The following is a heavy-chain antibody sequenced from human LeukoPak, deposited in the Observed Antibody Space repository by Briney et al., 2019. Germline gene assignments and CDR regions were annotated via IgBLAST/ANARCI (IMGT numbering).Heavy chain of an antibody. Sequence: GGSLRLSCAASGFTFSDYYMSWIRQAPGKGLDWVSYISSSGSTIYYADSVKGRFTISRDNAKNSLYLQMNSLRAEDTAVYYCARGIAARPKRRYNWFDPWGQGTLVTVSS. CDR3: ARGIAARPKRRYNWFDP. J-gene: IGHJ5*02. V-gene: IGHV3-11*01. CDR1: GFTFSDYY. CDR2: ISSSGSTI. D-gene: IGHD6-6*01.